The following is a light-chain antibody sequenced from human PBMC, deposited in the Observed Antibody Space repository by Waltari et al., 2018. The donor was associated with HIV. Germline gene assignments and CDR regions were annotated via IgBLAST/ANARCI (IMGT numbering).Light chain of an antibody. J-gene: IGKJ2*01. V-gene: IGKV3-20*01. CDR3: QQYDRSPLYT. CDR2: GAS. Sequence: EVVLTQSPGTLSLSPGERPTLSCRASQSFSSTYLAWYQQKPGQAPRLLIYGASSRATGIPDRFSGSGSGTDFTLTISRLEPEDFAVYYCQQYDRSPLYTFGQGTTLEVK. CDR1: QSFSSTY.